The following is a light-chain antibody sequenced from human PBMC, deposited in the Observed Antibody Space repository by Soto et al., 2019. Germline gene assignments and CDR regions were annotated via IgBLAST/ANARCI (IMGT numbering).Light chain of an antibody. V-gene: IGLV4-60*02. CDR1: SGHSSYI. J-gene: IGLJ3*02. CDR2: LEGSGSY. Sequence: QPVLTQSSSASASLGSSVKLTCTLSSGHSSYIIAWHQQQPGKAPRYLMKLEGSGSYNKGSGVPDRFSGSSSGADRYLTISLLQFEDEADYYCETWDSNTHKVFGGGTKLTVL. CDR3: ETWDSNTHKV.